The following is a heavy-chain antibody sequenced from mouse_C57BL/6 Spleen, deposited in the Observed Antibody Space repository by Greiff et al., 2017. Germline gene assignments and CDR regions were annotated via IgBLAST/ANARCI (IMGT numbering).Heavy chain of an antibody. CDR2: ISYDGSN. D-gene: IGHD2-5*01. V-gene: IGHV3-6*01. CDR3: AGDYYSTKRWFAY. Sequence: EVKLMESGPGLVKPSQSLSLTCSVTGYSITSGYYWNWIRQFPGNKLEWMGYISYDGSNNYNPSLKNQISITRDTSKNQFFLKLNSVTTEDTATYYCAGDYYSTKRWFAYWGQGTLVTVSA. CDR1: GYSITSGYY. J-gene: IGHJ3*01.